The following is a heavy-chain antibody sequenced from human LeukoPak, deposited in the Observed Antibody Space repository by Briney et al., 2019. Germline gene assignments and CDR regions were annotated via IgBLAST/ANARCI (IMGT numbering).Heavy chain of an antibody. Sequence: GGSLRLSCAASGFTFSSYSMNWVRQAPGKGLEWVSSISSSSSYIYYADSVKGRFTISRDNAKNSLYLQMNSLRAEDTAVYYCARVSGVQLWFNYYMDVWGKGTTVTVSS. J-gene: IGHJ6*03. CDR3: ARVSGVQLWFNYYMDV. D-gene: IGHD5-18*01. CDR2: ISSSSSYI. CDR1: GFTFSSYS. V-gene: IGHV3-21*01.